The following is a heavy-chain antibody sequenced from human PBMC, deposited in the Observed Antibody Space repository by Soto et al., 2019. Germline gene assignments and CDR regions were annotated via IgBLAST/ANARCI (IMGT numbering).Heavy chain of an antibody. D-gene: IGHD3-16*01. CDR1: GYTFTSYD. Sequence: KWPRDSVKVSCKASGYTFTSYDTTWVRQATGQGLEWMGWMNPNSGNTGYAQKFQARVTMTRNTSISTAYMELSSVRSEDAAFFYCSRYVASRDASDFWAQGTTVPGS. CDR2: MNPNSGNT. V-gene: IGHV1-8*01. CDR3: SRYVASRDASDF. J-gene: IGHJ3*01.